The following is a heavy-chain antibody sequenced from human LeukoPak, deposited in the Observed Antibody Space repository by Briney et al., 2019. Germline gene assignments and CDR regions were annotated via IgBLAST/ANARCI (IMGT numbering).Heavy chain of an antibody. CDR3: ARIVIAAAEGYFDY. CDR1: GGSLSSYY. CDR2: IYYSGST. Sequence: SETLSLTCTVSGGSLSSYYWSWIRQPPGKGLEWFGYIYYSGSTNYNPSLKSRVTISVDTSKNQISLKLSSVTAADTAVYYCARIVIAAAEGYFDYWGQGTLVTVSS. D-gene: IGHD6-13*01. J-gene: IGHJ4*02. V-gene: IGHV4-59*01.